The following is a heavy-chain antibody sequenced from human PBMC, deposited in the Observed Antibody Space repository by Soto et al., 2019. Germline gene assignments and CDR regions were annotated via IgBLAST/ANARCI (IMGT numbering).Heavy chain of an antibody. Sequence: QITLKESGPTLVKPTQTLTLTCTFSGFSLSTSGVGVGWIRQPPGKALEWRALIYWNDDKRYSPSLKSRLTITKDTSKNQVVRTMTNMDPVDTATYYCAHRRMSWYYDSSGYYDYWGQGTLVTVSS. D-gene: IGHD3-22*01. J-gene: IGHJ4*02. CDR1: GFSLSTSGVG. V-gene: IGHV2-5*01. CDR2: IYWNDDK. CDR3: AHRRMSWYYDSSGYYDY.